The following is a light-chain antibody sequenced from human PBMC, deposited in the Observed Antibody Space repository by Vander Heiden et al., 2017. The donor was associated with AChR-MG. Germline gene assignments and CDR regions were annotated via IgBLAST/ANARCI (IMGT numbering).Light chain of an antibody. V-gene: IGKV3-11*01. CDR2: DTS. CDR3: QRRNNWPLT. Sequence: EIVFTQSPATLSLSPGERATLSCRASQSVSSYLAWYQQKPGQAPRLLIYDTSNRAADIPVRFSGSGSGTDFTLTISSLEPEDFAVYYCQRRNNWPLTFGGGTKVEIK. J-gene: IGKJ4*01. CDR1: QSVSSY.